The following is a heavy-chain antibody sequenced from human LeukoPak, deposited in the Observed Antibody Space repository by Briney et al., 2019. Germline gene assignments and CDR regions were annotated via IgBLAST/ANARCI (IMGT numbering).Heavy chain of an antibody. CDR1: GYTLTELS. CDR2: FDPEDGET. V-gene: IGHV1-24*01. D-gene: IGHD5-18*01. J-gene: IGHJ4*02. Sequence: ASVKVSSKVSGYTLTELSMHWVRQAPGKGLEWMGGFDPEDGETTYAQKFQGRVTMTEDTSTDTAYMELSSLRSEDTAVYYCATLGYSSFSGDYWGQGTLVTVSS. CDR3: ATLGYSSFSGDY.